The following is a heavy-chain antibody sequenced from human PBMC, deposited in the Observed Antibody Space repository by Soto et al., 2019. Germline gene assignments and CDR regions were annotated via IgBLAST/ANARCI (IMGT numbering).Heavy chain of an antibody. CDR2: ISSATTTI. V-gene: IGHV3-48*01. J-gene: IGHJ4*02. CDR1: GFTFSSYS. CDR3: ARGIAASGPKLDY. D-gene: IGHD6-13*01. Sequence: EVQLVESGGGLVQPGGSLRLSCAASGFTFSSYSMNGVRQAPGKGLEWVSYISSATTTIYYADSVKGRFTISRDNAKNSLYPQMNSLRADDTAVYYCARGIAASGPKLDYWGQGTLVTVSS.